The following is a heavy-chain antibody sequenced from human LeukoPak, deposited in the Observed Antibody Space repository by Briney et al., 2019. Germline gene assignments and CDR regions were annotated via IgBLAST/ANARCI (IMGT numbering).Heavy chain of an antibody. CDR2: IYYSGST. D-gene: IGHD2-2*02. Sequence: TSETLSLTCTVSGGSISSGGYYWSWIRQHPGKGLEWIGYIYYSGSTYYNPSLKSRVTISVDTSKNQFSLKLSSVTAADTAVYYCARDRLFGVPAAIRDWFDPWGQGTLVTVSS. CDR3: ARDRLFGVPAAIRDWFDP. V-gene: IGHV4-31*03. CDR1: GGSISSGGYY. J-gene: IGHJ5*02.